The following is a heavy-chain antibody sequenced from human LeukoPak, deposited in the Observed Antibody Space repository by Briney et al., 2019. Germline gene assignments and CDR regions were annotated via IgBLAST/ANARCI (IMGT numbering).Heavy chain of an antibody. CDR2: TSSSSSYI. D-gene: IGHD6-13*01. CDR3: ARESGYSSSWLDY. J-gene: IGHJ4*02. V-gene: IGHV3-21*01. CDR1: GFTFSSYS. Sequence: GGSLRLSCAASGFTFSSYSMNWVRQAPGKGLEWVSSTSSSSSYIYYADSVKGRFTISRDNAKNSLYLQMNSLRAEDTAVYYCARESGYSSSWLDYWGQGTLVTVSS.